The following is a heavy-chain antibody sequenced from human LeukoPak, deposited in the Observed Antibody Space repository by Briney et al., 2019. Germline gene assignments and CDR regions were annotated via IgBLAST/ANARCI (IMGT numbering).Heavy chain of an antibody. D-gene: IGHD6-19*01. V-gene: IGHV1-69*04. CDR3: ARDHSALGIAVAGTGNDY. CDR1: GGTFSSYA. J-gene: IGHJ4*02. Sequence: SVKVSCKSSGGTFSSYAIIWVRQAPGQGLEWMGRIIPILGIANYAQKFQGRVTITADKSTSTAYMELSSLRSGDTAVYYCARDHSALGIAVAGTGNDYWGQGTLVTVSS. CDR2: IIPILGIA.